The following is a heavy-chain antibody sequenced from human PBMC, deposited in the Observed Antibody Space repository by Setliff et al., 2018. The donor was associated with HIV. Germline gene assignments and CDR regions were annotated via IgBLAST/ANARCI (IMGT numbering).Heavy chain of an antibody. D-gene: IGHD1-26*01. CDR1: GNSISRGYY. J-gene: IGHJ4*02. CDR2: IYHTGST. Sequence: LSLTCVVSGNSISRGYYWGWVRQPPGKGLEWIGSIYHTGSTSCNPSLKSRVTISGDTSKNQFFLNLTSVTAADTAVYYCARRVPLLPPRNWGQGALVTVSS. V-gene: IGHV4-38-2*01. CDR3: ARRVPLLPPRN.